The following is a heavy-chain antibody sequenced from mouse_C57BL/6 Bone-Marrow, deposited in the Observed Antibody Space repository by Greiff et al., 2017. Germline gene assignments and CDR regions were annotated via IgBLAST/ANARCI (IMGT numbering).Heavy chain of an antibody. J-gene: IGHJ2*01. CDR1: GYTFTSYG. V-gene: IGHV1-81*01. CDR2: IYPRSGNT. D-gene: IGHD1-1*01. Sequence: QVQLQQSGAELARPGASVKLSCKASGYTFTSYGISWVKQRTGQGLEWIGEIYPRSGNTYYNEKFKGKATLTADKSSSTAYMELRSLTSEDSAVYFCARSSLYYYVSSYAHWGQGTTITVSS. CDR3: ARSSLYYYVSSYAH.